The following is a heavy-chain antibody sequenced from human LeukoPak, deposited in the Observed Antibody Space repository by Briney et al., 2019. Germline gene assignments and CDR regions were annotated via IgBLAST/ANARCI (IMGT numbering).Heavy chain of an antibody. V-gene: IGHV3-7*03. CDR2: IKQDGSEK. J-gene: IGHJ4*02. Sequence: GGSLRLSCAASGFTFSSYWMSWVRQAPGKGLEWVANIKQDGSEKYYVDSVKGRFTISRDNAKNSLYLQMNSLRPEDTALYYCSTERQRYFDYWGQGTLVTVSS. CDR1: GFTFSSYW. CDR3: STERQRYFDY.